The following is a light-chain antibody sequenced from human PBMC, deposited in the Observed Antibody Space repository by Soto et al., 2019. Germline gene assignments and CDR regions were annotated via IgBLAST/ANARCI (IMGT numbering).Light chain of an antibody. CDR2: YAS. Sequence: DIQMTQSPSSLSASVGDRVTITCQASQDINSFLNWYKQKPGKAPKLLIYYASNLETGVPSRFSGSGSGTDFTFTISSLQPEAFATYLCQQYDNFHRAITGGQGTRL. CDR3: QQYDNFHRAIT. V-gene: IGKV1-33*01. CDR1: QDINSF. J-gene: IGKJ5*01.